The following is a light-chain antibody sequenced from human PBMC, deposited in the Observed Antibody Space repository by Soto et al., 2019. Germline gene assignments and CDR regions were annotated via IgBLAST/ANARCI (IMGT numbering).Light chain of an antibody. Sequence: QLVLTQSPSASASLGASVKLTCTLSSGHISYAIAWHQQQPEKGPRYLMKLNSDGSHSRGDGIPDRFSGSSSGAERYLTISSLQSEDEADYYCQTWGTGIQVFGGWTKVTVL. V-gene: IGLV4-69*01. J-gene: IGLJ2*01. CDR2: LNSDGSH. CDR3: QTWGTGIQV. CDR1: SGHISYA.